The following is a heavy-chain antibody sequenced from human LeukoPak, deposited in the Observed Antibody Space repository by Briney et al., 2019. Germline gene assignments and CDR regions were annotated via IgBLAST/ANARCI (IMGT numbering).Heavy chain of an antibody. D-gene: IGHD1-1*01. CDR1: GFPFSSYA. CDR2: IRYDGSNK. J-gene: IGHJ4*02. Sequence: GGSLRLSCAASGFPFSSYAMHWVRQAPGKGLEWVAFIRYDGSNKYYADSVKGRFTISRDNSKNTLYLQMNSLRAEDTAVYYCAKFSGTIETIDYWGQGTLVTASS. V-gene: IGHV3-30*02. CDR3: AKFSGTIETIDY.